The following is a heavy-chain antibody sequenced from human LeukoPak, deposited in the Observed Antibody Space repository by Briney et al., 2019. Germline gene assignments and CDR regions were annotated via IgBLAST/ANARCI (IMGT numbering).Heavy chain of an antibody. Sequence: PSETLSLTCSVSRASVSSYYWTWIRQPPGKRLEWIGYTYISGRSNYNPSLKSRVTMSVDTSKNQFSLKLTSVTAADTAVYYCATFSYYYDSNGYHDALDIWGQGTMVTLSS. J-gene: IGHJ3*02. CDR3: ATFSYYYDSNGYHDALDI. CDR2: TYISGRS. V-gene: IGHV4-59*02. D-gene: IGHD3-22*01. CDR1: RASVSSYY.